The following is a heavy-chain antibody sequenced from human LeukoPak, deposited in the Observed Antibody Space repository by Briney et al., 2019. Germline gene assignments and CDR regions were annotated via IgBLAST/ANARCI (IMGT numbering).Heavy chain of an antibody. Sequence: GGSLRLSCAASGFTFSSCSMNWVRQAPGKGLEWVSSISSSSSYIYYADSVKGRFTISRDNAKNSLYLQMNSLRAEDTAVYYCAREVVPAAGDYWGQGTLVTVSS. CDR3: AREVVPAAGDY. CDR1: GFTFSSCS. CDR2: ISSSSSYI. V-gene: IGHV3-21*01. D-gene: IGHD2-2*01. J-gene: IGHJ4*02.